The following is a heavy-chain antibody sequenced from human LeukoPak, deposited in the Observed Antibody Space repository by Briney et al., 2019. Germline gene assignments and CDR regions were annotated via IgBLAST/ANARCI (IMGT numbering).Heavy chain of an antibody. D-gene: IGHD2-2*01. CDR2: IYYSGST. CDR3: ARNVVVPAAPGWFDP. Sequence: SETLSLTCTVSGGSISSYYWSWIRQPPGKGLEWIGYIYYSGSTNYNPSLKSRVTISVDTSKNQFSLKLSSVTAADTAVYYCARNVVVPAAPGWFDPWGQGTLVTVSS. V-gene: IGHV4-59*08. CDR1: GGSISSYY. J-gene: IGHJ5*02.